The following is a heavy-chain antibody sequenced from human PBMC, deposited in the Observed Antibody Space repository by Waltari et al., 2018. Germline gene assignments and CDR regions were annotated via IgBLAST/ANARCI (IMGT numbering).Heavy chain of an antibody. J-gene: IGHJ6*03. CDR2: MNPNSGNT. V-gene: IGHV1-8*01. CDR3: ARGRSSGWSWGIYYYYMDV. CDR1: GYTFTSYD. D-gene: IGHD6-19*01. Sequence: QVQLVQSGAEVKKPGASVKVSCKASGYTFTSYDINWVRQATGQGLEWMGWMNPNSGNTGYAQKFQGRVTMTRNTSISTAYMELSSLRSEDTAVYYCARGRSSGWSWGIYYYYMDVWGKGTTVTVSS.